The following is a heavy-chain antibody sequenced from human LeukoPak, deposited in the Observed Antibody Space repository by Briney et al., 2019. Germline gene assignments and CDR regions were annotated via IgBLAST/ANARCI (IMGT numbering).Heavy chain of an antibody. Sequence: GGSLRLSCAASGFTFSDYAMTWVRQAPGKGLEWVAVISYDGGNKYYADSVKGRFTISRDNSKNTLYLQMNSLRAEDTAVYYCAKDTAARNVGADYWGQGTLVTVSS. D-gene: IGHD5-18*01. CDR1: GFTFSDYA. J-gene: IGHJ4*02. CDR3: AKDTAARNVGADY. CDR2: ISYDGGNK. V-gene: IGHV3-30*18.